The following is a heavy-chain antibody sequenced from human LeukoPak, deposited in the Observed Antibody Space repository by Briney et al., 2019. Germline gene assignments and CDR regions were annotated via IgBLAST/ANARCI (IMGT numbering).Heavy chain of an antibody. CDR2: INPNSGGT. J-gene: IGHJ4*02. CDR3: ARDFRLRYSGYSNYAGVGY. V-gene: IGHV1-2*02. Sequence: ASVKVSCKASGYTFTGYYMHWVRQAPGQGLEWMGWINPNSGGTSYAQKFQGRVTMTRDTSISTAYMELSRLRSDDTAVYYCARDFRLRYSGYSNYAGVGYWGQGTLVTVSS. D-gene: IGHD4-11*01. CDR1: GYTFTGYY.